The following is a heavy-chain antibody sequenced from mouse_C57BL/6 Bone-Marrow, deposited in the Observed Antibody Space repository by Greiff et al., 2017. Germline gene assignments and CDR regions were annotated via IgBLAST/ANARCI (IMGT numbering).Heavy chain of an antibody. CDR2: INPSSGYT. J-gene: IGHJ2*01. Sequence: LQQSGAELARPGASVKMSCKASGYTFTSYTMHWVKQRPGQGLEWIGYINPSSGYTKYNQKFKDKATLTADKSSSTAYMQLSSLISEDSAVYYCAYYGSKGYWGQGTTLTVSS. V-gene: IGHV1-4*01. CDR3: AYYGSKGY. D-gene: IGHD1-1*01. CDR1: GYTFTSYT.